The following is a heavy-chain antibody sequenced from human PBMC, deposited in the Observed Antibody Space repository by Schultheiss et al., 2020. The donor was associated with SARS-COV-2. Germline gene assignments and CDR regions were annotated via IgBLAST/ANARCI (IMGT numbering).Heavy chain of an antibody. CDR3: ARTHYDFWSGSHYYMDV. D-gene: IGHD3-3*01. CDR2: ISYDGSNK. J-gene: IGHJ6*03. CDR1: GFTFSSYG. V-gene: IGHV3-30*03. Sequence: GGSLRLSCAASGFTFSSYGMHWVRQAPGKGLEWVAVISYDGSNKYYADSVKGRFTISRDNAKNTLYLQMNSLRAEDTAVYYCARTHYDFWSGSHYYMDVWGQGTTVTVSS.